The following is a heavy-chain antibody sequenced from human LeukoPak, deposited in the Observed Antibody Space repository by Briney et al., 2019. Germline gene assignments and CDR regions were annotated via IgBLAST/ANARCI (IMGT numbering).Heavy chain of an antibody. J-gene: IGHJ4*02. CDR2: IYSGGST. V-gene: IGHV3-53*01. CDR1: GFTVSSNY. CDR3: ARNTYYDILTGYYYDY. Sequence: GGSLRLSCAASGFTVSSNYMSWVRQAPGKGLEWVSVIYSGGSTYYADSVKGRFTISRDNSKNTLYLQMNSLRAEDTAVYYCARNTYYDILTGYYYDYWGQGTLVTVSS. D-gene: IGHD3-9*01.